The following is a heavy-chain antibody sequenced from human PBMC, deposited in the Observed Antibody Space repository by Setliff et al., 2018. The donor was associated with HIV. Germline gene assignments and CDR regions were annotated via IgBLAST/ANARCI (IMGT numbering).Heavy chain of an antibody. Sequence: PSETLSLTCTVSGGSLIGSSFQPSWIRQTPGKGLEWIADIAYSGTTMYTNYNPSLESRIIISEDTSRDQFFLKLTSVTADDTGIYYCARGPPFAYWGQGLLVTVSS. V-gene: IGHV4-39*07. CDR1: GGSLIGSSFQ. J-gene: IGHJ4*02. CDR2: IAYSGTTMYT. CDR3: ARGPPFAY.